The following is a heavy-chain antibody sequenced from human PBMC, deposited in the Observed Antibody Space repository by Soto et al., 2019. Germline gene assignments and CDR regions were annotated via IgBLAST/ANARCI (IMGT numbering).Heavy chain of an antibody. CDR2: IYYSGST. CDR1: GGSISSYY. Sequence: SQTLSLTCTVSGGSISSYYWSWIRQPPGKGLEWIGYIYYSGSTNYNPSLKSRVTISVDTSKNQFSLKLSSVTAADTAVYYCARADRGIAAAGFILDYWGQGTLVTVSS. D-gene: IGHD6-13*01. V-gene: IGHV4-59*01. CDR3: ARADRGIAAAGFILDY. J-gene: IGHJ4*02.